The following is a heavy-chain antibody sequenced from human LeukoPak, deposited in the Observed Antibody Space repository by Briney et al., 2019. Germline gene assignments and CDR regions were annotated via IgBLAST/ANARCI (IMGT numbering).Heavy chain of an antibody. V-gene: IGHV3-23*01. CDR2: ISDTGGST. J-gene: IGHJ4*02. CDR3: AKGITASRPNYFDS. D-gene: IGHD1-14*01. Sequence: PGGSLRLSCAPSGFTFSRHGMHWVRQAPGKGLEWVSTISDTGGSTYYADSVKGPFTISRDNSKNTLYLQMNSLRAEDTAVYYCAKGITASRPNYFDSWGQGTLVTVSS. CDR1: GFTFSRHG.